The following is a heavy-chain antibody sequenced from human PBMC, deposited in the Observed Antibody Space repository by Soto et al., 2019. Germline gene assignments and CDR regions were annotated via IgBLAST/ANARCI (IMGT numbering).Heavy chain of an antibody. Sequence: GXSVKVSCTGSGYSLTGYYRHWVRQAPGQGLEWMGWINPNSGGTNYAQKFQGWVTMTRDTSISTAYMELSRLRSDDTAVYYCARGLLRASTNGKYYFDYWGKGTLVTVSS. CDR2: INPNSGGT. V-gene: IGHV1-2*04. CDR1: GYSLTGYY. D-gene: IGHD1-1*01. CDR3: ARGLLRASTNGKYYFDY. J-gene: IGHJ4*02.